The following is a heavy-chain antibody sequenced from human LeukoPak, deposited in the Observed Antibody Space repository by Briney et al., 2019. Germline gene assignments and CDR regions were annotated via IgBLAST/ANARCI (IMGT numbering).Heavy chain of an antibody. Sequence: GGSLRLSCAASGFPLSTSWMQGVRHAPGKGLVWVSRMNSDGSRTTYADSVKGRITISRDNAKYTLYLQMNSLRAEDTAVYYCSRGFPFDPWGQGTLVTVSS. V-gene: IGHV3-74*01. D-gene: IGHD3-10*01. CDR1: GFPLSTSW. J-gene: IGHJ5*02. CDR3: SRGFPFDP. CDR2: MNSDGSRT.